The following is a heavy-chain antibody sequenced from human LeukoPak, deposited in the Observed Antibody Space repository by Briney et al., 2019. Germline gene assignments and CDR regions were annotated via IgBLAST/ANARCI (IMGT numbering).Heavy chain of an antibody. V-gene: IGHV4-39*07. Sequence: SETLSLTCTVSGGSISSSSYYWGWIRQPPGKGLEWIGSIYYSGSTYYNPSLKSRVTISVDTSKNQFSLKLSSVTAADTAVYYCAREPVGSSPHYYYYYMDVWGKGTTVTISS. CDR2: IYYSGST. J-gene: IGHJ6*03. CDR1: GGSISSSSYY. D-gene: IGHD6-13*01. CDR3: AREPVGSSPHYYYYYMDV.